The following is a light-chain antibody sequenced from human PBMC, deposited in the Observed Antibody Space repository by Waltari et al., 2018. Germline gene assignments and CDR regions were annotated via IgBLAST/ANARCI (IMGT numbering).Light chain of an antibody. J-gene: IGKJ1*01. CDR3: QQYDGSPHT. V-gene: IGKV3-20*01. CDR2: ASS. Sequence: EIVLTQSPGTLSMSPGEGATLSCRASQSVSSTYIAWYQPRPGQAPRLLIYASSSRATGIPDRFSGSGSATDFTLTISRLEPEDFAVYYCQQYDGSPHTFGQGTKVEMK. CDR1: QSVSSTY.